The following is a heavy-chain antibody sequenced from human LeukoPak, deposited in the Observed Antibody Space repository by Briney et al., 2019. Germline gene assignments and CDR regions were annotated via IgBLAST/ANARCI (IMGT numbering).Heavy chain of an antibody. J-gene: IGHJ4*02. CDR1: GGSISNYY. CDR3: AREENKLLDY. D-gene: IGHD1-7*01. V-gene: IGHV4-4*07. CDR2: IYTSGST. Sequence: SETLSLTCTVSGGSISNYYWSWIRQPAGKGLEWIGRIYTSGSTNYNPSLKSRVTMSVDTSKKHFSLKLSSETAADTAVYYCAREENKLLDYWGQGTLVTVSS.